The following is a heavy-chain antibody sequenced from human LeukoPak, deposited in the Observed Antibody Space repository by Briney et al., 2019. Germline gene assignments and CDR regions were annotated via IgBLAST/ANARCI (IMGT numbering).Heavy chain of an antibody. CDR3: ARTITGYAFDI. V-gene: IGHV4-59*01. Sequence: PSETLSLTCSIFGASISNCYWTWIRQPPGKGLEWIGYISYSGNTNSNPSLKGRATISLDTSKNQFSLKLTSVTAADTAVYYCARTITGYAFDIWGQGTMVTVSS. J-gene: IGHJ3*02. D-gene: IGHD2-8*02. CDR1: GASISNCY. CDR2: ISYSGNT.